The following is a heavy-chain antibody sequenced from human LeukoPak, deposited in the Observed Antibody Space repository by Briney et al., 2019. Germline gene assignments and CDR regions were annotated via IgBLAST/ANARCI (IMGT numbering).Heavy chain of an antibody. CDR1: GESFSDYY. D-gene: IGHD1-26*01. Sequence: PSETLSLTCAVYGESFSDYYWSWIRQPAGKGLEWIGRIYTSGNTNYNPSLKSRVTISVDTSKNQFSMRLSSVTAADTAVYYCASSEWELRGMAIDYWGQGTLVTVSS. CDR3: ASSEWELRGMAIDY. J-gene: IGHJ4*02. V-gene: IGHV4-59*10. CDR2: IYTSGNT.